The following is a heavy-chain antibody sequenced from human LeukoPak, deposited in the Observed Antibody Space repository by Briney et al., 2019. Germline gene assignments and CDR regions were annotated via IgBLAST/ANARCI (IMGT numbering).Heavy chain of an antibody. CDR2: ISYDGSNK. V-gene: IGHV3-30*18. CDR1: GFTFSSYG. D-gene: IGHD1-26*01. J-gene: IGHJ4*02. CDR3: AKSFLVGATPGTDRE. Sequence: GRSLRLSCAASGFTFSSYGMHWVRQAPGKGLEWVAVISYDGSNKYYADSVKGRFTISRDNSKNTLYLQMNSLRAEDTAVYYCAKSFLVGATPGTDREWGQGTLVTVSS.